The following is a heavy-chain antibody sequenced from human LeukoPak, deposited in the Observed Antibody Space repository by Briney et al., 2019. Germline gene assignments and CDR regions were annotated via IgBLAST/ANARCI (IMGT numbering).Heavy chain of an antibody. V-gene: IGHV4-38-2*02. Sequence: SETLSLTCTVSGYSISSGYYWGWIRQPPGKGLEWIGSIYHSGSTYYNPSLKSRVTISVDTSKNQFSLKLSSVTAADTAVYYCARDIGGRIAAAGSDYYYYMDVWGKGTTVTVSS. CDR2: IYHSGST. CDR1: GYSISSGYY. J-gene: IGHJ6*03. D-gene: IGHD6-13*01. CDR3: ARDIGGRIAAAGSDYYYYMDV.